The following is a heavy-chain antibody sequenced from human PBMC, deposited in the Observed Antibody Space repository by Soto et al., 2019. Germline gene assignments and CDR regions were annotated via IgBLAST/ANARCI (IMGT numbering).Heavy chain of an antibody. J-gene: IGHJ4*02. D-gene: IGHD3-22*01. CDR1: GYIFTSYW. V-gene: IGHV5-51*01. Sequence: AGASLKISCKVSGYIFTSYWINWVRQMPGKGLEWMGIIYPGDSDTRYNPSFQGQVTISADKSINTAYLQWSSLKASDSAVYYCARRGDSSGFIDSWGQGTLVTVSS. CDR2: IYPGDSDT. CDR3: ARRGDSSGFIDS.